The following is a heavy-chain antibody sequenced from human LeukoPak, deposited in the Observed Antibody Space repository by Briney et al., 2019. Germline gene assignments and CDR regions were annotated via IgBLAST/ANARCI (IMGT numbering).Heavy chain of an antibody. CDR3: ARMRGQWLVPLNPLLDY. CDR1: GFTFSSYS. D-gene: IGHD6-19*01. CDR2: ISSSSSYI. V-gene: IGHV3-21*01. Sequence: GGSLRLSCAASGFTFSSYSMNWVRQAPGKGLEWVSSISSSSSYIYYADSVKGRFTISRDNAKNSLYLQMNSLRAEDTAVYYCARMRGQWLVPLNPLLDYWGQGTLVTVSS. J-gene: IGHJ4*02.